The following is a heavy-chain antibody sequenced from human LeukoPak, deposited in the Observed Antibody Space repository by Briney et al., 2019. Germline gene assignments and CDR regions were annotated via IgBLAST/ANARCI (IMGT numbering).Heavy chain of an antibody. CDR2: LHASGSM. CDR3: ARDQSGSGGHNNDAFDI. V-gene: IGHV4-4*07. J-gene: IGHJ3*02. CDR1: GGSISNYY. D-gene: IGHD3-16*01. Sequence: PSETLSLTCSVSGGSISNYYWNWIRQPAGKGLEWIGRLHASGSMRYNPSFGTRVTMSADTSKNQLSLKLTSVTAADTALYFCARDQSGSGGHNNDAFDIWGQGTMVTVYS.